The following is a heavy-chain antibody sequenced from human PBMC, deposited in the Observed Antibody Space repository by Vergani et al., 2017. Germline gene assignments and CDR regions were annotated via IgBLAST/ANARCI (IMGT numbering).Heavy chain of an antibody. CDR1: GFTFKNYA. CDR3: AKDWYDH. Sequence: EVQLLESGGGLVQPGGSLRLSCAASGFTFKNYAMTWVRQAPGKGLEWVSTISVNVFDKLYADSVKGRFTISRDNSKNMLYLQMNSLRADGTAVYYCAKDWYDHWGQGTLVTVSS. D-gene: IGHD3-16*01. V-gene: IGHV3-23*01. J-gene: IGHJ4*02. CDR2: ISVNVFDK.